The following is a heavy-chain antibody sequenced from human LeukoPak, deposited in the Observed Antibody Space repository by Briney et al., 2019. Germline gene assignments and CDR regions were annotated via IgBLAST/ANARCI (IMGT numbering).Heavy chain of an antibody. CDR3: AKDRCSSTSCYIYYYHGMEV. J-gene: IGHJ6*02. D-gene: IGHD2-2*01. Sequence: PGGSLRLSCAASGLTFSRYAMSGVRQAPGKGLEWVSSISGSGGSTYYADSVKGRFTISRDNAKSTLYLQMNSLRVEDTAVYYCAKDRCSSTSCYIYYYHGMEVWGQGTTVTVSS. V-gene: IGHV3-23*01. CDR1: GLTFSRYA. CDR2: ISGSGGST.